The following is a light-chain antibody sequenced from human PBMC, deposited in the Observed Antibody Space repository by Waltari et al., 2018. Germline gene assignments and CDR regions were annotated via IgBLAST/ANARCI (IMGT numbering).Light chain of an antibody. Sequence: QSVLTQPPSVSGAPGQRVTISCTGSSSHIRAGSDLHWYQHLPGKVPKLLIYGNSARPSGVPLRFSGSKSGTSAYLAITGLQAEDEATYYCQSYDSLSGSMFGGGTKLTVL. J-gene: IGLJ3*02. CDR1: SSHIRAGSD. CDR3: QSYDSLSGSM. CDR2: GNS. V-gene: IGLV1-40*01.